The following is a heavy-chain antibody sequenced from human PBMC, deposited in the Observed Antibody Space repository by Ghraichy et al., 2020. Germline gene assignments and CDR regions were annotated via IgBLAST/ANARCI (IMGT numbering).Heavy chain of an antibody. J-gene: IGHJ4*02. CDR3: ARDYGANSGDY. V-gene: IGHV3-30-3*01. D-gene: IGHD4-23*01. CDR2: ISYDGSSK. Sequence: GESLNIYCAASGFTFSSYAMHWVRQAPGKGLEWVALISYDGSSKYYADSVKGRFTISRDNSKNTLYLQMNSLRAEDTAVYYCARDYGANSGDYWGQGTLVTVSS. CDR1: GFTFSSYA.